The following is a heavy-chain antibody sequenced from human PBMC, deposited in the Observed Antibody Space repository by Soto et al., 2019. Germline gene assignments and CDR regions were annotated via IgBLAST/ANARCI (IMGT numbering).Heavy chain of an antibody. V-gene: IGHV3-15*01. CDR3: TQYDFWSGYSDY. CDR2: IKSKTDGGTT. CDR1: GFTFNNAW. Sequence: GGSLRHSCAVSGFTFNNAWMSWVRQAPGKGLEWVGRIKSKTDGGTTDYAAPVKGRFTISRDDSKNTLYLQMNSLKTEDTAVYYCTQYDFWSGYSDYWGQGTLVTVSS. J-gene: IGHJ4*02. D-gene: IGHD3-3*01.